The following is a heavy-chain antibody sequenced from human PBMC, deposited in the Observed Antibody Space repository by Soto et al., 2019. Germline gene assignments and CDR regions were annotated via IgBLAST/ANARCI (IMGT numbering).Heavy chain of an antibody. J-gene: IGHJ4*02. CDR1: GFTFSDYS. V-gene: IGHV3-23*01. CDR2: LTRGGTS. CDR3: TKRATTVPTPGNYFDS. D-gene: IGHD1-1*01. Sequence: VHLLESGGGLVQPGGSLRLSCAASGFTFSDYSMSWVHQTPERGLEWVSTLTRGGTSYYADSVQGRFTVSRDNSKNTVSLQMHSLRAEDTALYYCTKRATTVPTPGNYFDSWGQGTLVTVSS.